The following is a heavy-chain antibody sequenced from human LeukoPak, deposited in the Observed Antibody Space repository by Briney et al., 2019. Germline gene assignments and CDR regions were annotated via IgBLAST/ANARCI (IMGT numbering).Heavy chain of an antibody. Sequence: SETLSLTCAVSGGSISSSNWWSWVRQPPGKGLEWIGEINHSGSTNYNPSLKSRVTISVDTSKNQFSLKLSSVTAADTAVYYCARGLGTMVRGDPFDYWGQGTLVTVSS. D-gene: IGHD3-10*01. CDR3: ARGLGTMVRGDPFDY. V-gene: IGHV4-4*02. J-gene: IGHJ4*02. CDR1: GGSISSSNW. CDR2: INHSGST.